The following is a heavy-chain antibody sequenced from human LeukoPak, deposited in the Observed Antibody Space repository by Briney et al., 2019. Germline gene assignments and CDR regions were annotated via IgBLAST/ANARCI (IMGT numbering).Heavy chain of an antibody. CDR2: ISYDGSNK. Sequence: PGGSLRLSCSASGFTFSSYAMHWVRQAPGKGLEWVAIISYDGSNKYYADSVKGRFTISRDNSKSTLYLQMNSLRAEDTAVYYCARSKSSSSSNFDYWGQGTLVTVSS. J-gene: IGHJ4*02. D-gene: IGHD6-6*01. CDR3: ARSKSSSSSNFDY. V-gene: IGHV3-30-3*01. CDR1: GFTFSSYA.